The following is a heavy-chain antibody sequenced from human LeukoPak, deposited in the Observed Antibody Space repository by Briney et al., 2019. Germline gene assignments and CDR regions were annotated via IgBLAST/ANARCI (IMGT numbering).Heavy chain of an antibody. V-gene: IGHV1-69*13. D-gene: IGHD5-18*01. J-gene: IGHJ4*02. CDR3: ARGLVDTAMVIRN. CDR2: IIPIFGTA. Sequence: SVNVSCKASGGTFSSYAISWVRQAPGQGLEWMGGIIPIFGTANYAQKFQGRVTITADESTSTAYMELSSLRSEDTAVYYCARGLVDTAMVIRNWGQGTLVTVSS. CDR1: GGTFSSYA.